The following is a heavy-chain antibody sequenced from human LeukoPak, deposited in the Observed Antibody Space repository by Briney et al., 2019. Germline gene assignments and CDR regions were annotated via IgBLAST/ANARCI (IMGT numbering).Heavy chain of an antibody. CDR3: ARHSLNNYGSYY. CDR1: GGSISSSTYS. J-gene: IGHJ4*02. D-gene: IGHD5-24*01. CDR2: IHYDGNT. V-gene: IGHV4-39*01. Sequence: ASETLSLTCTVSGGSISSSTYSWTWIRQPPGKGLEWIGSIHYDGNTYYKPSLKSRVTISVDTSKIQFSLRLGSATAADMATYYCARHSLNNYGSYYWGQGTLVTVSS.